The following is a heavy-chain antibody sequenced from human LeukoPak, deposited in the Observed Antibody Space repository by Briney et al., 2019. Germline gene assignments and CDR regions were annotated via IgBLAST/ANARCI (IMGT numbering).Heavy chain of an antibody. J-gene: IGHJ4*02. V-gene: IGHV4-59*01. Sequence: SETLSLTCTVSGDSISSYYWHWIRQPPGKGLEWIGHIYDSGNTKYNPSLQSRVTISVDTSKNQFSLKVSSVTAADTAVYYCARGNWNDHYFDYWGQGTLVTVSS. CDR1: GDSISSYY. CDR3: ARGNWNDHYFDY. D-gene: IGHD1-1*01. CDR2: IYDSGNT.